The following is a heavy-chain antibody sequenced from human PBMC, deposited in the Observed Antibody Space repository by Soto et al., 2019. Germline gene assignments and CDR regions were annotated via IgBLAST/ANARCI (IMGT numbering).Heavy chain of an antibody. CDR3: ARMGSSAYYPNWFDP. Sequence: QVTLKESGPVLVKSTETLTLTCTVSGFSLSNARMGVSWIRQPPGKALEWLAHIFSNDDKSYRTSLKSRLTISKDPSKSQVVLTMTNMDPVDTATYYCARMGSSAYYPNWFDPWGQGTLVTVSS. D-gene: IGHD3-22*01. J-gene: IGHJ5*02. CDR2: IFSNDDK. CDR1: GFSLSNARMG. V-gene: IGHV2-26*01.